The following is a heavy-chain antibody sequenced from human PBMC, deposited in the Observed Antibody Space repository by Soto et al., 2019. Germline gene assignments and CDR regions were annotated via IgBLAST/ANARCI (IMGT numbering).Heavy chain of an antibody. CDR3: SRGKAIDYYDSSGYLTPSYYFDY. V-gene: IGHV4-59*12. CDR2: IYYSGST. D-gene: IGHD3-22*01. CDR1: GGSISSYY. J-gene: IGHJ4*02. Sequence: SETLSLTCTVSGGSISSYYWSWIRQPPGKGLEWIGYIYYSGSTNYNPSLKSRVTISVDTSKHQFSLKLSSVTAAETAVYYCSRGKAIDYYDSSGYLTPSYYFDYWGQGTLVTVSS.